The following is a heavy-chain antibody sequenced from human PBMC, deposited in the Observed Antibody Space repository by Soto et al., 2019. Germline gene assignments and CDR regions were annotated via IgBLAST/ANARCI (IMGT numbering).Heavy chain of an antibody. CDR1: GYTFTGYY. Sequence: QVQLVQSGAEVKKPGASVKVSCKASGYTFTGYYMHWVRQAPGQGLEWMGCINPNSGGTNDAQKFQGWVTMTRHPSISTAYMAVSRPRSDDTAVYYCARGVAVAGTWHFPHWGQGTLVTVSS. CDR3: ARGVAVAGTWHFPH. CDR2: INPNSGGT. V-gene: IGHV1-2*04. D-gene: IGHD6-19*01. J-gene: IGHJ1*01.